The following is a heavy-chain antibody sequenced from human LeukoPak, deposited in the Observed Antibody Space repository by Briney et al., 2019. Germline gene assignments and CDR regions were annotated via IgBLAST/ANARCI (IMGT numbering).Heavy chain of an antibody. CDR3: ARGSWDDVGYYYYYYMDV. CDR1: GDTFSSHA. Sequence: SVKVSCKASGDTFSSHAISWVRQAPGQGLEWMGGIIPIFGTTNYAQKFQGRVTITTDDSTSTAYMALSSLTSEDTAVYYCARGSWDDVGYYYYYYMDVWGKGTTVTVSS. D-gene: IGHD1-1*01. CDR2: IIPIFGTT. V-gene: IGHV1-69*05. J-gene: IGHJ6*03.